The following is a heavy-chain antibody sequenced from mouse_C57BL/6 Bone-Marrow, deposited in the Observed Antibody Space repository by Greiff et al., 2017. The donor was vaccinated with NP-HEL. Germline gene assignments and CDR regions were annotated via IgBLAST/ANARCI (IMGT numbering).Heavy chain of an antibody. CDR3: ARGGPYFYAMDY. CDR1: GYTFTSYW. Sequence: QVQLQQPGAELVMPGASVKLSCKASGYTFTSYWMHWVKQRPGQGLEWIGEIDPSASYTNYNQKFKGKSTLTVDKSSSTAYMQLSSLTSEDSAVYYCARGGPYFYAMDYWGQGTSVTVSS. J-gene: IGHJ4*01. CDR2: IDPSASYT. V-gene: IGHV1-69*01.